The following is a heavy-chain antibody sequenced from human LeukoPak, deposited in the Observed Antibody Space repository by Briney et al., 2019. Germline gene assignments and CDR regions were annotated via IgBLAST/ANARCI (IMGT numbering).Heavy chain of an antibody. CDR1: GGSIGTYY. CDR2: IYYSGST. Sequence: SETLSLTCTVSGGSIGTYYWSWIRQPPGKGLEWIGFIYYSGSTSYNPSLKSRVTISVDTSRSQFSLKLSSVTAADTAVYYCAREADGRYYFDYWGQGTLVTVSS. J-gene: IGHJ4*02. V-gene: IGHV4-59*01. D-gene: IGHD5-24*01. CDR3: AREADGRYYFDY.